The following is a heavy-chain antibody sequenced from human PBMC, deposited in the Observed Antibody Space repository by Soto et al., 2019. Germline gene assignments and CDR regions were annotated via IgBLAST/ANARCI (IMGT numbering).Heavy chain of an antibody. CDR3: ARDLRSGYSSSPTRWSTWFGP. V-gene: IGHV4-4*02. J-gene: IGHJ5*02. Sequence: SETLSLTCGVSDGFITNTHYWWSWVRQPPGKGLEWIGEIHHSGSTNYNPSLRRLVTMSVDTSKNQFSLKLNSLAAADAAVYYCARDLRSGYSSSPTRWSTWFGPWGQGTLVTVSS. D-gene: IGHD6-13*01. CDR2: IHHSGST. CDR1: DGFITNTHYW.